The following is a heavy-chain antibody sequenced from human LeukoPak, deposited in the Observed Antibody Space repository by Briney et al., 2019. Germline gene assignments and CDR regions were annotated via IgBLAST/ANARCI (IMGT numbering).Heavy chain of an antibody. J-gene: IGHJ6*03. CDR3: ARHGTRYYYYYMDV. V-gene: IGHV4-34*01. D-gene: IGHD1-26*01. CDR2: INHSGST. Sequence: SETLSLTCGVYGGSFSVYYWTWIRQPPGKGLEWIGEINHSGSTKYNPSLKSRVTISVDTSKNQFSLKLSSVTAADTAVYYCARHGTRYYYYYMDVWGKGTTVTISS. CDR1: GGSFSVYY.